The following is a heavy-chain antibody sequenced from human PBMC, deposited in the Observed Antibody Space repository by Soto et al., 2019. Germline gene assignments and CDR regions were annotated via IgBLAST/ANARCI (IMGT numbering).Heavy chain of an antibody. V-gene: IGHV3-11*06. D-gene: IGHD5-18*01. CDR2: ISSSSTYT. CDR3: AREDVDTTMVYFDY. CDR1: GFTISAYY. J-gene: IGHJ4*02. Sequence: QVQLVESGGGLVQPGGSLRLSCAASGFTISAYYMSWIRQAPGKGLEWVSDISSSSTYTNYADSVKGRFTIYRDNAKKSLYLQMNSLRAEDTAVYYCAREDVDTTMVYFDYWGQGTLVTVSS.